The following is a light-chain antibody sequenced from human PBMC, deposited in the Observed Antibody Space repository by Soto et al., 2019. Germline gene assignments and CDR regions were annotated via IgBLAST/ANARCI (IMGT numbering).Light chain of an antibody. Sequence: QSVLAQPASVSGSPGQSITISCAGTRGDIGAYDYVSWYQQHPGNAPKLLVYEVTNRPSGVSDRYSGSKSGNTASLTISGLQSEDEADYYFNSYTYTSAVVFGGGTKATVL. CDR3: NSYTYTSAVV. J-gene: IGLJ2*01. CDR2: EVT. CDR1: RGDIGAYDY. V-gene: IGLV2-14*01.